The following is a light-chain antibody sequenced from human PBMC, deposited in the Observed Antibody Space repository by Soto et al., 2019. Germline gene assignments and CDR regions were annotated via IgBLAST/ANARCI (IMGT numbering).Light chain of an antibody. CDR1: QSINSE. CDR3: QQGHNWPLP. V-gene: IGKV3-15*01. CDR2: GAS. J-gene: IGKJ2*01. Sequence: EIVMTQSPATLSLSPGERAALSCRASQSINSELAWYQQKPGQPPRLLIYGASTRATGVPARFTGSESGSENALTISGLQAEDFAVYDCQQGHNWPLPVGQGTRLEI.